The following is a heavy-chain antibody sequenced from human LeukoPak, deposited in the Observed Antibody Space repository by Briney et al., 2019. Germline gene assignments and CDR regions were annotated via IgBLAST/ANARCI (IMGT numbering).Heavy chain of an antibody. CDR1: GYTFASYG. CDR3: ARDEARYSSGYYPNWFDP. CDR2: ISGYNGYT. V-gene: IGHV1-18*01. J-gene: IGHJ5*02. Sequence: ASVKVSCKASGYTFASYGISWVRQAPGQGLEWMGWISGYNGYTHYAHNLQGRVTMTTDTSTSTAYMELRSLRSDDTAVYYCARDEARYSSGYYPNWFDPWGQGTLVTVSS. D-gene: IGHD3-22*01.